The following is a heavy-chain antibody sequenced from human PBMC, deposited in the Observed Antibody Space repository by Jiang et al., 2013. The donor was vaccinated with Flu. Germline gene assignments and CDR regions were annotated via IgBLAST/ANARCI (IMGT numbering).Heavy chain of an antibody. Sequence: LLKPSETLSLTCAVYGGSFSGYYWSWIRQPPGKGLEWIGEINHSGSTNYNPSLKSRVTISVDTSKNQFSLKLSSVTAADTAVYYCASGVVVPAAHNWFDPWGQGTLVTVSS. V-gene: IGHV4-34*01. CDR1: GGSFSGYY. D-gene: IGHD2-2*01. J-gene: IGHJ5*02. CDR3: ASGVVVPAAHNWFDP. CDR2: INHSGST.